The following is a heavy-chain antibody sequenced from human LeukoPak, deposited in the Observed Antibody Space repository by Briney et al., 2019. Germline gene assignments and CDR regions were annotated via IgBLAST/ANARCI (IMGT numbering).Heavy chain of an antibody. J-gene: IGHJ4*02. CDR2: IWYDGSNK. D-gene: IGHD6-19*01. CDR1: GFTFSSYG. Sequence: GGSLRLSCAASGFTFSSYGMHWVRQAPGKGLEWVAVIWYDGSNKYYADSVKGRFTISRDNSKNTLYLQMNSLRAEDTAVYYCVRVGGYSSGCFDYWGQGILVTVSS. CDR3: VRVGGYSSGCFDY. V-gene: IGHV3-33*01.